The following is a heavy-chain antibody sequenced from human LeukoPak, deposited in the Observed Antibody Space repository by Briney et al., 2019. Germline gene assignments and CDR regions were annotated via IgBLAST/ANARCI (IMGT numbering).Heavy chain of an antibody. V-gene: IGHV4-39*07. CDR3: ARGSPSFAHFFDY. J-gene: IGHJ4*02. Sequence: PSETLSLTCTVSGGSISSSSYYWGWIRQPPGKGLEWIGIIYYSGSTYYNPSLKSRVTISIDTSKNQFSLKLSSVTAADTAVYYCARGSPSFAHFFDYWGQGTLVTVSS. D-gene: IGHD3-3*02. CDR1: GGSISSSSYY. CDR2: IYYSGST.